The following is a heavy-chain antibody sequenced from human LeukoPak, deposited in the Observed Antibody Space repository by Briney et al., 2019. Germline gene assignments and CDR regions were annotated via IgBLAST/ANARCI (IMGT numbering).Heavy chain of an antibody. CDR3: ARAVPVGYYFDY. J-gene: IGHJ4*02. CDR2: TRNKANGYTT. V-gene: IGHV3-72*01. Sequence: GGSLRLSCAASGFTVSDHYMDWVRQAPGKGLEWVGRTRNKANGYTTEYAASVKGRFTISRDDSKNSLYLQMNSLKTEDTAVYYCARAVPVGYYFDYLGQGTLVTVSS. D-gene: IGHD4-17*01. CDR1: GFTVSDHY.